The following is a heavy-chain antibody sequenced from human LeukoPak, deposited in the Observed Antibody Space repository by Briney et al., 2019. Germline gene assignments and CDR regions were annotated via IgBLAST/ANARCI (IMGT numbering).Heavy chain of an antibody. V-gene: IGHV4-4*02. D-gene: IGHD3-22*01. Sequence: SETLSLTCGVSGGSITNTNYWTWVRQPPGKGLEWIGEVNLQGSTNYNPSLMGRVAIAVDTSENHISLQLTSVTAADTAVYYCARGLGSGYPDAFDIWGQGTMVTVSS. CDR2: VNLQGST. J-gene: IGHJ3*02. CDR3: ARGLGSGYPDAFDI. CDR1: GGSITNTNY.